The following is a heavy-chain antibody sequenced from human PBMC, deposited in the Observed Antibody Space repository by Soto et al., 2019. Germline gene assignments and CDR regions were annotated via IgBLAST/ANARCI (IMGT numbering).Heavy chain of an antibody. J-gene: IGHJ4*02. CDR1: GGTFSSYA. CDR3: ARDQTVAGPTTFDY. Sequence: ASVKVSCKASGGTFSSYAISWVRQAPGQGLEWMGGIIPIFGTANYAQKFQGRVTITADESTSTAYMQMNSLRAEDTAVYYCARDQTVAGPTTFDYCGQGTLVTVSS. CDR2: IIPIFGTA. D-gene: IGHD6-19*01. V-gene: IGHV1-69*13.